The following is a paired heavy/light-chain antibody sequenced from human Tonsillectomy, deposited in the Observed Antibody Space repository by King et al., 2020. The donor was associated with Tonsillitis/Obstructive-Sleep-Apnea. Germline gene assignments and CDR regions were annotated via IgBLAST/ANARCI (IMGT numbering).Light chain of an antibody. CDR2: WAS. CDR3: QQYYSTPYT. CDR1: QSVLYSSNNKNY. J-gene: IGKJ2*01. Sequence: DIVMTQSPDSLAVSLGERATINCKSSQSVLYSSNNKNYLAWYQQKPGQPPNLLIYWASTRESGVPDRFSGSGSGTDFTLTISSLQAEDAAVYYCQQYYSTPYTFGQGTKLEIK. V-gene: IGKV4-1*01.
Heavy chain of an antibody. D-gene: IGHD5-12*01. J-gene: IGHJ4*02. CDR2: IYSSGST. CDR3: ARERRAGGYVVFDY. V-gene: IGHV4-59*01. Sequence: QVQLQESGPGLVKPSETLSLTCTVSGDSISNYYWSWIRQPPGKGLEWMGYIYSSGSTNYNPSLKSRVTISVDTSKNHFSLQLSSVTAADTAVYYCARERRAGGYVVFDYWGQGTLVTVSS. CDR1: GDSISNYY.